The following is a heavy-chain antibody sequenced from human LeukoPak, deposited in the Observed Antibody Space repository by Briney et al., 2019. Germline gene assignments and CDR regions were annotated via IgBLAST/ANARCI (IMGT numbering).Heavy chain of an antibody. CDR3: AKGGIPSTYDSSGYYRKNLYYFDY. Sequence: GGSLRLSCAASGFTFSSYAMSWVRQASGKGLEWVSAISGSGGSTYYADSVKGRFTISRDNSKNTLYLQMNSLRAEDTAVYYCAKGGIPSTYDSSGYYRKNLYYFDYWGQGTLVTVSS. D-gene: IGHD3-22*01. CDR1: GFTFSSYA. CDR2: ISGSGGST. V-gene: IGHV3-23*01. J-gene: IGHJ4*02.